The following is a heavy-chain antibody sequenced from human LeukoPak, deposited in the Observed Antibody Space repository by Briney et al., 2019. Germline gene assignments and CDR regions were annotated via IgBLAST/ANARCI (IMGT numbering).Heavy chain of an antibody. D-gene: IGHD3-9*01. CDR3: ASSYYDILTGYQELDH. CDR2: IWYDGINK. Sequence: PGGSLRLSCAASGFIFSSYGMHWVRQAPGKGLEWVAVIWYDGINKNYADSIKGRFTISRDNSKNTLYLQMNSLRAEDTAVYYCASSYYDILTGYQELDHWGQGTLVTVSS. J-gene: IGHJ4*02. CDR1: GFIFSSYG. V-gene: IGHV3-33*01.